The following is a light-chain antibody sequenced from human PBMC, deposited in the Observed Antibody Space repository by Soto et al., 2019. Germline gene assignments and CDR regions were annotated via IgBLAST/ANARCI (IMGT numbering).Light chain of an antibody. CDR1: QSVSSW. CDR3: HQYNSYSPT. CDR2: DAS. J-gene: IGKJ2*01. Sequence: DIQMTQSPSTLSASVGDRVTITCRASQSVSSWLAWYQQRPGKAPKLLIYDASSLESGVPSRFSGSGSGTEFTLTISSLQPDDVATYYCHQYNSYSPTFGQGTKLEIK. V-gene: IGKV1-5*01.